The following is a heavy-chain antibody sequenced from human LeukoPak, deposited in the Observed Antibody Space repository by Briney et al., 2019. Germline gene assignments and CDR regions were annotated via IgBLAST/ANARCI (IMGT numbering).Heavy chain of an antibody. J-gene: IGHJ4*02. CDR2: ITNTSNTI. D-gene: IGHD1-14*01. Sequence: GGSLRLSCAASGFTLSSYSMNWVRQAPGKGLEWVSSITNTSNTIYYADSVKGRFTISRDNAKNSLYLQMNSLRAEDTAIYYCARGGFYSDYWGQGTLVTVSS. V-gene: IGHV3-48*01. CDR3: ARGGFYSDY. CDR1: GFTLSSYS.